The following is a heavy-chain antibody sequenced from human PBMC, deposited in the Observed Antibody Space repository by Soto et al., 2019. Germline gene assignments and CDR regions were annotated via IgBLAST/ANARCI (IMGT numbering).Heavy chain of an antibody. CDR3: AKDNAGYSSGSSFFDY. V-gene: IGHV3-23*01. D-gene: IGHD6-25*01. J-gene: IGHJ4*02. CDR2: ISDTGGST. Sequence: EVHLLESGGGLVQPGGSLRLSCAASGITFSNYAMSWVRQAPGKGLEWVSAISDTGGSTYYADSVKGRFTISRDNSKNTLYLQMNSLRAEDTAVYYCAKDNAGYSSGSSFFDYWGQGTLVTVSS. CDR1: GITFSNYA.